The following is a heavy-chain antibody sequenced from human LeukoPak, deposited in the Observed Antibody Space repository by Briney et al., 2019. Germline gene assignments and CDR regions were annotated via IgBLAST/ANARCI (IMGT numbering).Heavy chain of an antibody. CDR2: INPSGSST. CDR3: AKEGSGSYADI. Sequence: ASVKVSCKASGYTFTSYGISWVRQAPGQGLEWLGLINPSGSSTLYAQKFQGRVTMTRDMSTTTDYMELSSLRSEDTAVYYCAKEGSGSYADIWGQGTMVTVSS. CDR1: GYTFTSYG. V-gene: IGHV1-46*01. J-gene: IGHJ3*02. D-gene: IGHD1-26*01.